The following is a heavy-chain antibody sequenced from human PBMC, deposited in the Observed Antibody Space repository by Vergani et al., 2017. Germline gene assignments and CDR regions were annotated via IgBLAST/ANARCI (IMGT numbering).Heavy chain of an antibody. D-gene: IGHD5-24*01. CDR1: GSPFVNHP. Sequence: QAQLGQSDSEVKKPGDSVPLSFQTSGSPFVNHPITCFLPAPGQGLEWMCWISPYNHKTLYSQKVEGRVTMTSDTSSSTVFLELRRLTSDDTAIYYCARSQMATNDFDLWGRGTLVTVSS. CDR3: ARSQMATNDFDL. CDR2: ISPYNHKT. J-gene: IGHJ4*02. V-gene: IGHV1-18*04.